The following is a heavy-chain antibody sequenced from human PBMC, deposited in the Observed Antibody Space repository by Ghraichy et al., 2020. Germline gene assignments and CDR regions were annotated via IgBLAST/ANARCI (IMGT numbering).Heavy chain of an antibody. CDR2: ISYSGST. Sequence: SETLSLTCTVFGGSVSSGSYYWSWIRQPPGKGLEWIGYISYSGSTNYNPSLKSRVTISADTSKNQFSLKLSSVTAADTAMYYCARVSTTGTTGYWGQGTLVTVSS. CDR1: GGSVSSGSYY. J-gene: IGHJ4*02. D-gene: IGHD1-1*01. V-gene: IGHV4-61*01. CDR3: ARVSTTGTTGY.